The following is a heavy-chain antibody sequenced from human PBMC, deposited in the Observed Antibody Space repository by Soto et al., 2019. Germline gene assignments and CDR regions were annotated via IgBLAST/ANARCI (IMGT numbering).Heavy chain of an antibody. CDR2: ISAYNGNT. D-gene: IGHD1-7*01. V-gene: IGHV1-18*01. J-gene: IGHJ5*02. Sequence: GASVKVSCKASGYTFTSYGISWVRQAPGQGLEWMGWISAYNGNTNYAQKLQGRVTMTTDTSTSTAYMELRSLRSDDTAVYYCARHIYGITGTTVWFDPWGQGTLVTVSS. CDR1: GYTFTSYG. CDR3: ARHIYGITGTTVWFDP.